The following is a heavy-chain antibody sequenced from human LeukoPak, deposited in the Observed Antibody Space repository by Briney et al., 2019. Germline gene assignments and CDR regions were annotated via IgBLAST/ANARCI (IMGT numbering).Heavy chain of an antibody. D-gene: IGHD6-19*01. Sequence: GGSLRLSCAASGSTFSSYWMHWVRQAPGKGLVWVSRINSDGSSRNYADSVKGRFTISRDNAKNTLYLQMHSLRAEDTAVYYCARVSSSGWRRFKGNDAFDIWGQGTLVTVSS. CDR3: ARVSSSGWRRFKGNDAFDI. J-gene: IGHJ3*02. V-gene: IGHV3-74*01. CDR1: GSTFSSYW. CDR2: INSDGSSR.